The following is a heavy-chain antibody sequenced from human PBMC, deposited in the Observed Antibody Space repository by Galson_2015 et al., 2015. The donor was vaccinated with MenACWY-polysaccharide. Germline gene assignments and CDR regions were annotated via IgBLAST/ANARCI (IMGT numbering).Heavy chain of an antibody. D-gene: IGHD1-14*01. V-gene: IGHV3-7*01. CDR2: IKEDGSKV. CDR3: ARYGNLGY. J-gene: IGHJ4*02. Sequence: SLRLSCAASGFTFSSSWMTWVRQAPGKGLEWVAKIKEDGSKVYYVDSVKGRFTISRDNAKNSLYLQMNSLRAEDTAVYYCARYGNLGYWGQGTQVTVSS. CDR1: GFTFSSSW.